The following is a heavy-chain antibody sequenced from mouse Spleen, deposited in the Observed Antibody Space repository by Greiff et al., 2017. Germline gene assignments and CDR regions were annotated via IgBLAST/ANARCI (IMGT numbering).Heavy chain of an antibody. Sequence: QVQLQQSGAGLVKPGASVKLSCKASGYTFTEYIIHWVKQRPGQGLEWIGYINPSTGYTEYNQKFKDKATLTADKSSSTAYMQLSSLTSEDSAVYYCARGYVDYYFDYWGQGTTLTVSS. J-gene: IGHJ2*01. CDR1: GYTFTEYI. CDR2: INPSTGYT. D-gene: IGHD1-2*01. CDR3: ARGYVDYYFDY. V-gene: IGHV1-4*01.